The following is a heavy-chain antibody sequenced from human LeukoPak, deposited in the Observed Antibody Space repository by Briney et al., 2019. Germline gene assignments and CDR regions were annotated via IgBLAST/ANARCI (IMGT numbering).Heavy chain of an antibody. D-gene: IGHD2-21*02. CDR1: GFTFSSYG. V-gene: IGHV3-30*02. J-gene: IGHJ5*02. CDR3: ARVVVTAINNWFDP. CDR2: IRYDGSNK. Sequence: GGSLRLSCAASGFTFSSYGMHWVRQAPGKGLEWVAFIRYDGSNKYYADSVKGRFTISRDNSKNPLYLQMNSLRAEDTAVYFCARVVVTAINNWFDPWGQGTLVTVSS.